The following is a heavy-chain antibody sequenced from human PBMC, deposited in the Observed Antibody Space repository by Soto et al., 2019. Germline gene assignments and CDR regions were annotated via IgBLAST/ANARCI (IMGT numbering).Heavy chain of an antibody. CDR2: ISWNSGSI. D-gene: IGHD3-3*01. V-gene: IGHV3-9*01. CDR3: AKVTVYYYFWSGYFDY. J-gene: IGHJ4*02. CDR1: GFTFDDYA. Sequence: EVQLVESGGGLVQPGRSLRLSCAASGFTFDDYAMHWVRQAPGKGLEWVSGISWNSGSIGYADSVKGRFTISRDNAKNSLYMEMNSLRAEDTALYYCAKVTVYYYFWSGYFDYWGQGTLVTVSS.